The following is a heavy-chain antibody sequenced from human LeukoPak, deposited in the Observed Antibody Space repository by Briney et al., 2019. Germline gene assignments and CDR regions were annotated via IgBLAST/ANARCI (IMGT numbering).Heavy chain of an antibody. CDR3: AKGSYRIQVLDY. D-gene: IGHD5-18*01. J-gene: IGHJ4*02. CDR2: IIGSDGTT. CDR1: GFIFSSYA. Sequence: GGSLRLSCAASGFIFSSYAMSWVRQAPGKGLEWVSAIIGSDGTTYYADSVKGRFTISRDNSKNTLYLQMNSLRAEDTAVYYCAKGSYRIQVLDYWGQGTLVTVPS. V-gene: IGHV3-23*01.